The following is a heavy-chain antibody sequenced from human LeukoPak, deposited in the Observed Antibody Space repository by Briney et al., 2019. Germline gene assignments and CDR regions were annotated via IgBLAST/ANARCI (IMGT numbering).Heavy chain of an antibody. D-gene: IGHD3-10*01. CDR3: ARSGLLWFGEIEYGMDV. V-gene: IGHV4-39*01. Sequence: SETLSLTCTVSGGSISSSSYYWGWIRQPPGKGLEWIGSIYYSGSTYYNPSLKSRVTISVDTSKNQFSLKLSSVTAADTAVYYCARSGLLWFGEIEYGMDVWGQGTTVTVSS. J-gene: IGHJ6*02. CDR2: IYYSGST. CDR1: GGSISSSSYY.